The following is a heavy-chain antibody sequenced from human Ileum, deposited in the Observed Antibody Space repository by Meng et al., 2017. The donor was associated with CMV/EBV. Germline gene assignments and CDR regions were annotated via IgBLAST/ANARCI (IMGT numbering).Heavy chain of an antibody. J-gene: IGHJ6*02. CDR1: VCTFSSYV. CDR3: ARAEQYQLLYIDYYYGMDV. V-gene: IGHV1-69*05. D-gene: IGHD2-2*02. CDR2: IIPIFGTA. Sequence: SSVNVSRMACVCTFSSYVISWVRQAPGRGLAWMGGIIPIFGTANYAQKFQGRVTITTDESTSTAYMELSSLRSEDTAVYYCARAEQYQLLYIDYYYGMDVWGQGTTVTVSS.